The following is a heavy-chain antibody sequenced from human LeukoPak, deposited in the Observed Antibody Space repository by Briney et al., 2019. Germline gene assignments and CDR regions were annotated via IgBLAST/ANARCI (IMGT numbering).Heavy chain of an antibody. Sequence: GGSLRLSCAASGFTFSSYWMSWARQAPGKGLEWVANIKQDGSEKYYVDSVKGRFTISRDNAKNSLYLQMNSLRAEDTAVYYCARYCSGGSCYYYYYGMDVWGQGTTVTVSS. D-gene: IGHD2-15*01. J-gene: IGHJ6*02. CDR3: ARYCSGGSCYYYYYGMDV. CDR2: IKQDGSEK. CDR1: GFTFSSYW. V-gene: IGHV3-7*01.